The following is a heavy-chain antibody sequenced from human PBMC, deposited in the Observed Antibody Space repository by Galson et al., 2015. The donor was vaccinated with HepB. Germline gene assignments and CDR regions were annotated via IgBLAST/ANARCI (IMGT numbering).Heavy chain of an antibody. D-gene: IGHD1-26*01. CDR2: INAGNGNT. J-gene: IGHJ4*02. V-gene: IGHV1-3*01. CDR1: GYTFTSYA. Sequence: SVKVSCKASGYTFTSYAMNWVRQAPGQRLEWMGWINAGNGNTKYSQKFQGRVTITRDTSASTAYMELSSLRSEDTAVYYCARGGELPHTFDYWGQGTLVTVSS. CDR3: ARGGELPHTFDY.